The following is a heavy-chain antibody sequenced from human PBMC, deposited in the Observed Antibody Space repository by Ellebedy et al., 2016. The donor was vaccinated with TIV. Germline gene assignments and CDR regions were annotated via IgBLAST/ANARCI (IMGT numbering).Heavy chain of an antibody. J-gene: IGHJ6*03. CDR2: INHSGST. CDR1: GGSFSGYY. D-gene: IGHD3-10*01. CDR3: ARVGYYYYMDV. Sequence: SETLSLTXAVYGGSFSGYYWSWIRQPPGKGLEWIGEINHSGSTNYNPSLKSRVTMSVDTSKNQFSLKLSSVTAADTAVYYCARVGYYYYMDVWGKGTTVTVSS. V-gene: IGHV4-34*01.